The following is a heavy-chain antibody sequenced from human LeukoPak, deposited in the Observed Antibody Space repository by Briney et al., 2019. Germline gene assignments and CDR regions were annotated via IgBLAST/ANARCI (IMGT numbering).Heavy chain of an antibody. CDR1: GFMFNIYT. CDR2: ISSSSSNK. CDR3: ARVAGYCDSTSNCYSDF. J-gene: IGHJ4*02. Sequence: PGGSLRLSCAASGFMFNIYTMNWVRQSPGKGLEWVSSISSSSSNKYYADSVKGRFTIPRDNAKNSLYLQMNSLRAEDTAVYYCARVAGYCDSTSNCYSDFWGQGTLVTVSS. D-gene: IGHD2-2*01. V-gene: IGHV3-21*01.